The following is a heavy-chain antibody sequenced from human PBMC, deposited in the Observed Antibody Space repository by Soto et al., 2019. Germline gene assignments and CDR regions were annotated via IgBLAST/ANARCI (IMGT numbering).Heavy chain of an antibody. CDR2: VIPIFGTA. V-gene: IGHV1-69*13. CDR3: ARDRKGYTPNPY. CDR1: GGTFSSYA. Sequence: GASVKVSCKASGGTFSSYAISWVRQAPGQGLEWMGGVIPIFGTANYAQKFQGRVTITADESTSTAYMELSSLRSEDTAVYYCARDRKGYTPNPYRGQGTLVTGSS. J-gene: IGHJ4*02. D-gene: IGHD3-16*02.